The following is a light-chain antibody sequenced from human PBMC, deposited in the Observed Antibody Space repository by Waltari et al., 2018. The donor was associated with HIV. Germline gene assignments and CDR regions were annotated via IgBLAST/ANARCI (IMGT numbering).Light chain of an antibody. CDR2: GAS. V-gene: IGKV3-15*01. Sequence: EIVMTQSPATLSVSPGERATLSCRASQSVSSNLAWYQQKPGQAPRLLIYGASTRATGIPARFSGSGSGTECTLTISSLQSEDFAVYYFQQYNNWPPAITFGQGTRLEIK. CDR1: QSVSSN. CDR3: QQYNNWPPAIT. J-gene: IGKJ5*01.